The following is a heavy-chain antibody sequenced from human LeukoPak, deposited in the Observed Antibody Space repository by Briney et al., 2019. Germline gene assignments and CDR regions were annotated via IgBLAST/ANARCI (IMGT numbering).Heavy chain of an antibody. CDR2: ISGSGSIT. CDR1: GFTFMSYE. J-gene: IGHJ4*02. D-gene: IGHD5-18*01. CDR3: ARAVDSYGWVDY. V-gene: IGHV3-48*03. Sequence: GGSLRLSCAASGFTFMSYEMNWVRQAPGKGLEPVAFISGSGSITSYAASVKGRFTISRDNSKNTLYLQMNSLRAEDTAVYYCARAVDSYGWVDYWGQGTLVTVSS.